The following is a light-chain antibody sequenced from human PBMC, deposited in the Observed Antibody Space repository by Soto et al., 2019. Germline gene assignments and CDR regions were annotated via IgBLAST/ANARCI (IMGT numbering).Light chain of an antibody. Sequence: DTQLPQPLSTLSQSGGTRVIIPSRAGRTIGTGLAWYQERPGKATKLLIYKASTLERGVPSRFSGSGSGTEFTLSISNLQPEDFATYYCHLYNTYSPTLGQGTKLDI. CDR3: HLYNTYSPT. CDR1: RTIGTG. V-gene: IGKV1-5*03. J-gene: IGKJ2*01. CDR2: KAS.